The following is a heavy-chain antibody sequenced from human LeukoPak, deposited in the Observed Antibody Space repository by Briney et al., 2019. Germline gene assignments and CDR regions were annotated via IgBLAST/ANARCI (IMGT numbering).Heavy chain of an antibody. Sequence: SETLSLTCAVSGYSISSGYYWGWIRQPPGKGLEWIGSIYHSGSTYYNPSLKSRVTISVDTSKNQFPLKLSSVTAADTAVYYCARVVYDILTGSNFDYWGQGTLVTVSS. D-gene: IGHD3-9*01. V-gene: IGHV4-38-2*01. CDR2: IYHSGST. J-gene: IGHJ4*02. CDR3: ARVVYDILTGSNFDY. CDR1: GYSISSGYY.